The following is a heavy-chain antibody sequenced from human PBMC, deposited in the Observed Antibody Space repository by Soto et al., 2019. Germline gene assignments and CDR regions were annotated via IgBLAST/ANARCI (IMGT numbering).Heavy chain of an antibody. Sequence: QVQLVQSGTEVKKPGASVKVSCKTSGYTFTNFGISWVRQAPGQGLEWRGWISAFNGHTHHAQKFQGRVTLTTDTSTTTAFLELRSLRSDDTAVYYCAREPPRATAGLNYFDPWGQGTLVSVSS. D-gene: IGHD6-13*01. V-gene: IGHV1-18*01. CDR3: AREPPRATAGLNYFDP. CDR2: ISAFNGHT. J-gene: IGHJ5*02. CDR1: GYTFTNFG.